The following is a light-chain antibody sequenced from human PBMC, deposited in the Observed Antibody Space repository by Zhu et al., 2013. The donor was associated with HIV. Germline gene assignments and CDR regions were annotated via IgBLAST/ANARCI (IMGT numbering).Light chain of an antibody. J-gene: IGKJ5*01. CDR1: QSVSRSY. V-gene: IGKV3-20*01. Sequence: EIVLTQSPATLSLSPGERVTLSCRASQSVSRSYLAWYQQKPGQAPRLLIHGASNRATGIPDRFRGSGSGPDFTLTITRLEPEDFAVYFCQQYADSPITFGQGTRLEIK. CDR3: QQYADSPIT. CDR2: GAS.